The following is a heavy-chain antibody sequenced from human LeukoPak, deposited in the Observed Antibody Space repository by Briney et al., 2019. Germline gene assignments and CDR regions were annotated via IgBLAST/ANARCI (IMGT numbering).Heavy chain of an antibody. J-gene: IGHJ3*02. Sequence: GGSLRLSCAASGFTFDDYAMHWVRQAPGKGLEWVSGISWNSGSIGYADSVKGRFTISRDNAKNSLYLQMNSLRAEDMALYYCAKEDGGFLGYSYGNAFDIWGQGTMVTVSS. D-gene: IGHD5-18*01. CDR1: GFTFDDYA. V-gene: IGHV3-9*03. CDR3: AKEDGGFLGYSYGNAFDI. CDR2: ISWNSGSI.